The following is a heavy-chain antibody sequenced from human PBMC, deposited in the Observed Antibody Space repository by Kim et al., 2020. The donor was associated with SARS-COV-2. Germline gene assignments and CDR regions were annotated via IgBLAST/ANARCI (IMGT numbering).Heavy chain of an antibody. Sequence: STNYHPSLKSRVTISVATSKNQFSLKLSSVTAADTAVYYCARVAARSLDYWGQGTLVTVSS. CDR3: ARVAARSLDY. D-gene: IGHD6-6*01. V-gene: IGHV4-34*01. J-gene: IGHJ4*02. CDR2: ST.